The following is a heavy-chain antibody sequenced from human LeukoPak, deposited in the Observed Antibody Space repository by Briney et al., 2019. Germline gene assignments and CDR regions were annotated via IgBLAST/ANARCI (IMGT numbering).Heavy chain of an antibody. V-gene: IGHV1-18*01. CDR3: AISIAAAGTDY. Sequence: GSSVKVSCKASGYTFTSYGISWVRQAPGQGLEWMGWISAYNGNTNYAQKLRGRVTMTTDTATSTAYMELRSLRSDDTAVYYCAISIAAAGTDYWGQGTLVTVSS. D-gene: IGHD6-13*01. CDR2: ISAYNGNT. J-gene: IGHJ4*02. CDR1: GYTFTSYG.